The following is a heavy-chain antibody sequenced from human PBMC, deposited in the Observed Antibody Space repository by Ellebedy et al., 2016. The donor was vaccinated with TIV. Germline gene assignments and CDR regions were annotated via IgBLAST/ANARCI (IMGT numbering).Heavy chain of an antibody. CDR1: GGTFSSYA. J-gene: IGHJ4*02. CDR3: ARDEYSSSSFDY. D-gene: IGHD6-6*01. Sequence: SVKVSCXASGGTFSSYAISWVRQAPGQGLEWMGGIIPIFGTANYAQKFQGRVTITADESTSTAYMELSSLRSEDTAVYYCARDEYSSSSFDYWGQGTLVTVSS. V-gene: IGHV1-69*13. CDR2: IIPIFGTA.